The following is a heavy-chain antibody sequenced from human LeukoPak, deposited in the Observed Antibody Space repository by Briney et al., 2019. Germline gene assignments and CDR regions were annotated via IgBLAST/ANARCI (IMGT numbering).Heavy chain of an antibody. CDR1: GFTFSSYS. V-gene: IGHV3-48*01. J-gene: IGHJ4*02. Sequence: GGSLRLSCAASGFTFSSYSMNWVRQAPGKGLEWVSYISSSSSTIYYADSVKGRFTISRDNSKNTLYLQMNSLRAEDTAVYYCAKNHYYDGSAYYYLVDYWGQGTLVTVSS. D-gene: IGHD3-22*01. CDR2: ISSSSSTI. CDR3: AKNHYYDGSAYYYLVDY.